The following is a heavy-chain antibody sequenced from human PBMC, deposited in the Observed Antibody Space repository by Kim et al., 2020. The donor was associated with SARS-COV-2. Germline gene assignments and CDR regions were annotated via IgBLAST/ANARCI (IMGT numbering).Heavy chain of an antibody. D-gene: IGHD6-13*01. V-gene: IGHV3-30*04. CDR1: GFTFSSYA. CDR3: AREFRYSSSWYLVGEGPTHFDY. CDR2: ISYDGSNK. J-gene: IGHJ4*02. Sequence: GGSLRLSCAASGFTFSSYAMHWVRQAPGKGLEWVAVISYDGSNKYYADSVKGRFTISRDNSKNTLYLQMNSLRAEDTAVYYCAREFRYSSSWYLVGEGPTHFDYWGQGTLVTVSS.